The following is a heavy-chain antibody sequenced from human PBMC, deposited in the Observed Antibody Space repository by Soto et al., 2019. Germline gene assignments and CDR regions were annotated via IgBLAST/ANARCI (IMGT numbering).Heavy chain of an antibody. D-gene: IGHD3-22*01. CDR1: GGSISSSSYY. V-gene: IGHV4-39*01. J-gene: IGHJ4*02. CDR3: ARQPEYYYDSSGYYYFDY. Sequence: SETLSLTCTVSGGSISSSSYYWGWIRQPPGKGLEWIGSIYYSGSTYYNPSLKSRVTISVDTSKNQFSLKLSSVTAADTAVYYCARQPEYYYDSSGYYYFDYWGQGTLVTVSS. CDR2: IYYSGST.